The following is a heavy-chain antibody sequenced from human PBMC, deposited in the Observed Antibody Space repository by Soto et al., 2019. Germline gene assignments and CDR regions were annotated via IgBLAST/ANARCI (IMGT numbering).Heavy chain of an antibody. CDR1: VVTFTSYS. Sequence: WCSLRISCAASVVTFTSYSMNGLRQAPGKGLEWVSSISSTTNYIYYGDSMKGRFTISRDNAKNSLYLEMNSLRAEDTAVYYCARESEDLTSNFDYCGQGTLVTVYS. CDR3: ARESEDLTSNFDY. CDR2: ISSTTNYI. J-gene: IGHJ4*02. V-gene: IGHV3-21*06.